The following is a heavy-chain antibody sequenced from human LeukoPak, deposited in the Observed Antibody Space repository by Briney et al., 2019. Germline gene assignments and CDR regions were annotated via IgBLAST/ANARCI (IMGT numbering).Heavy chain of an antibody. CDR1: GFTFSDYY. Sequence: GGSLRLSCAASGFTFSDYYMSWIRQAPGKGLEWVSYISSSGSTIYYADSVKGRFTISRDNSKNTLYLQMNSLRAEDTAVYYCARDAFYGSGLDAFDIWGQGTMVTVSS. CDR2: ISSSGSTI. V-gene: IGHV3-11*04. D-gene: IGHD3-10*01. CDR3: ARDAFYGSGLDAFDI. J-gene: IGHJ3*02.